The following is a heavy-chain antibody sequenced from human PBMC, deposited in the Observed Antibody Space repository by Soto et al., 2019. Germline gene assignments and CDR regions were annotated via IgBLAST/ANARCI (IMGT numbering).Heavy chain of an antibody. CDR2: IYHSGST. D-gene: IGHD1-26*01. Sequence: LSLTCAVSGGSISSSNWWSWVHQPPGQGLEWIGEIYHSGSTNYNPSLKSRVTLSVDKSKNQFSLKLSSVHAADTAVYYCATQGGWELYFDYWGQGTLVTVSS. CDR1: GGSISSSNW. J-gene: IGHJ4*02. V-gene: IGHV4-4*02. CDR3: ATQGGWELYFDY.